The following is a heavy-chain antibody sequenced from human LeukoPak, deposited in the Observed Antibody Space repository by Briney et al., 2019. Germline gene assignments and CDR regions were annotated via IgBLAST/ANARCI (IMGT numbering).Heavy chain of an antibody. CDR2: ISYDGSNK. CDR3: ARDGDGSTSCYGVCEEKGFDY. J-gene: IGHJ4*02. V-gene: IGHV3-30*04. D-gene: IGHD2-2*01. CDR1: GFTFSSYA. Sequence: PGRSRRLSCAASGFTFSSYAMHWVRQAPGKGLEWVAVISYDGSNKYYADSVKGRFTISRDNSKNTLYLQMNSLRAEDTAVYYCARDGDGSTSCYGVCEEKGFDYWGQGTLVTVS.